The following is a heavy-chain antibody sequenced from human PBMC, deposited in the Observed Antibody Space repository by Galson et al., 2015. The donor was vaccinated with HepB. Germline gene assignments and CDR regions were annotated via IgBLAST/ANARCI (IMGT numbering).Heavy chain of an antibody. CDR2: FDPQSGKT. Sequence: SVKVSCKVSGKSLSQLSMHWVRQAPGKGLEWIGGFDPQSGKTIYAQKFQGRVTMTEDTLTDTGYMEVSSLRSEDTAVYFCATWARFLGYGMDVWGHGTTVTVSS. J-gene: IGHJ6*02. D-gene: IGHD3-3*01. V-gene: IGHV1-24*01. CDR1: GKSLSQLS. CDR3: ATWARFLGYGMDV.